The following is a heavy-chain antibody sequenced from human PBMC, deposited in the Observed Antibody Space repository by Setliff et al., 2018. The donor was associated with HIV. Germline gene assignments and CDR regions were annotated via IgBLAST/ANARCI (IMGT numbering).Heavy chain of an antibody. V-gene: IGHV4-61*09. CDR1: GGSMNSDSYS. CDR2: IYVGGSV. CDR3: ARAKTIGVSAVFFDP. Sequence: SKTLSLTCTVSGGSMNSDSYSWTWLRQPAGKGPELIGHIYVGGSVIYNPSLASRVTISMVPSKNQFSLDLSSVTAADTAKYYCARAKTIGVSAVFFDPWGRGRPVTVSS. J-gene: IGHJ5*02. D-gene: IGHD3-3*01.